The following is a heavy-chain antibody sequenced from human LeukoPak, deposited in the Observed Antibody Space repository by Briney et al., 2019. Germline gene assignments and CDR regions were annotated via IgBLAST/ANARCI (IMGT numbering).Heavy chain of an antibody. CDR3: ARVPQSGSYFDY. CDR2: ISAYNGDT. J-gene: IGHJ4*02. D-gene: IGHD1-26*01. CDR1: GYTFTTYG. Sequence: ASVKVSCKASGYTFTTYGITWVRQAPRQGLEWMGWISAYNGDTNYAQTLQGRVTMTTDTSTSTGYMELRSLRSDDTAVYYCARVPQSGSYFDYWGQGTLVTVSS. V-gene: IGHV1-18*01.